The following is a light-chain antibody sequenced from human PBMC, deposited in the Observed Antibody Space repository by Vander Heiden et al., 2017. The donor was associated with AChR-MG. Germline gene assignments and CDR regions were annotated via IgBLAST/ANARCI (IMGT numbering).Light chain of an antibody. J-gene: IGKJ3*01. CDR3: QQNDSTPPFT. V-gene: IGKV1-39*01. CDR1: QSVSSY. Sequence: IQMTQSPPSLSASVGNSVTIPCRASQSVSSYLKGYQQKPGKAPELLIYAESSLQSGVPSKFSGSGCGTDFTLTITSRQAEDVAAYYCQQNDSTPPFTFGRGTKVDIK. CDR2: AES.